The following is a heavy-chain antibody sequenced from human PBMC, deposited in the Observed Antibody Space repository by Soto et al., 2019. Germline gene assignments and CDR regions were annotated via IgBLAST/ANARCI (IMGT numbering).Heavy chain of an antibody. CDR1: GGTFSRYS. CDR3: AREDRDRETGLVPAAIDGMDV. V-gene: IGHV1-69*08. CDR2: IIPIFGIA. Sequence: QVQLVQSGAEVKKPGSSVKVSCKASGGTFSRYSITWVRQAPGHGLEWIGRIIPIFGIASYAQKFQGRVTITADKSTSTDYMELSSLRSDDTAVYYCAREDRDRETGLVPAAIDGMDVWGQGTTVTVSS. D-gene: IGHD2-2*01. J-gene: IGHJ6*02.